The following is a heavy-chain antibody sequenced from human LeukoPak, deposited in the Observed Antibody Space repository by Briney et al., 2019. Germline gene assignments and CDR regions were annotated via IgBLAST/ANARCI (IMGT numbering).Heavy chain of an antibody. J-gene: IGHJ4*02. CDR3: ARASGYTYGDFDY. Sequence: GGSLRLSCAASGFTFSSYEMNWVRQAPGKGLEWVSYISRSGTTIYYADSVKGRFTISRDNAKNSLFLQMNSLRAEDTGVYYCARASGYTYGDFDYWGQGTLVTVSS. V-gene: IGHV3-48*03. D-gene: IGHD5-18*01. CDR1: GFTFSSYE. CDR2: ISRSGTTI.